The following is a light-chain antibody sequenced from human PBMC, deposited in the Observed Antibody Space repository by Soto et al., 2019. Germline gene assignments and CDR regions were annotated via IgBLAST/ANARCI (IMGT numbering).Light chain of an antibody. CDR3: QQGYGTIT. Sequence: DIQMTQFPSSLSATVGDRVIITCRASQSISNYLNWYQQKLGKAPKLLIYAASTLQNGVPSRFSGSGSGTDFTLTISSLQLEDFATYYCQQGYGTITFGQGTRLEIK. CDR1: QSISNY. V-gene: IGKV1-39*01. CDR2: AAS. J-gene: IGKJ5*01.